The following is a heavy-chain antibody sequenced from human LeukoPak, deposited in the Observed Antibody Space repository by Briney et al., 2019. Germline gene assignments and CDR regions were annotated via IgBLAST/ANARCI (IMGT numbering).Heavy chain of an antibody. J-gene: IGHJ3*02. D-gene: IGHD3-10*01. CDR2: MNPDSANT. Sequence: ASVKVSCKASGYTFTSFDINWVRQATGQGLEWMGWMNPDSANTGYAPKFQGRVTMTRNTSISTAYMELSSVTSEDTAVYYCARDPETGLHITMVRGVPIWGQGTMVTVSS. V-gene: IGHV1-8*01. CDR1: GYTFTSFD. CDR3: ARDPETGLHITMVRGVPI.